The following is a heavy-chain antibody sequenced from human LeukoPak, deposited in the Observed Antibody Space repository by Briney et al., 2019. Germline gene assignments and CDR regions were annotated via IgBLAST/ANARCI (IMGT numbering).Heavy chain of an antibody. Sequence: GESLKTSCEASGYNFIHYWLGWVRQVSGKGLELMGIIYPADSDTKYSPSFHGQVTISADKSISTAYLQLVNLKPSDTAIYYCARRNWNSGYYLDLWGQGTPVTVSS. J-gene: IGHJ4*02. CDR2: IYPADSDT. CDR1: GYNFIHYW. V-gene: IGHV5-51*01. D-gene: IGHD3-22*01. CDR3: ARRNWNSGYYLDL.